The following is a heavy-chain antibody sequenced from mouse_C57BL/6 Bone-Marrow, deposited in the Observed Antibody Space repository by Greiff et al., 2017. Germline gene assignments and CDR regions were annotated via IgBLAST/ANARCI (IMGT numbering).Heavy chain of an antibody. CDR1: GFTFSDYG. Sequence: EVKLMASGGGLVKPGGSLKLSCAASGFTFSDYGMHWVRQAPGTGLEWVAYISSGSSTIYYADTVKGRFTISRDNAKNTLFLQMTSLRSEDTAMYYCARDDRYYAMDYWGQGTSGTVSS. J-gene: IGHJ4*01. D-gene: IGHD2-12*01. CDR2: ISSGSSTI. CDR3: ARDDRYYAMDY. V-gene: IGHV5-17*01.